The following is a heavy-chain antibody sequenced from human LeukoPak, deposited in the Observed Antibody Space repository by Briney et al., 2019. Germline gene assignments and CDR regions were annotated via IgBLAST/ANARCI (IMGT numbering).Heavy chain of an antibody. CDR3: AKDRVGIVGATCFDY. CDR2: ISGSGGST. J-gene: IGHJ4*02. CDR1: GFTFSSYA. D-gene: IGHD1-26*01. Sequence: PGGSLRLSCAASGFTFSSYAMSWVRQAPGKGLEWVSAISGSGGSTYYADSVKGRFTISRDNSKNTLYLQMNSLRAEDTAVYYCAKDRVGIVGATCFDYWGQGTLVTVSS. V-gene: IGHV3-23*01.